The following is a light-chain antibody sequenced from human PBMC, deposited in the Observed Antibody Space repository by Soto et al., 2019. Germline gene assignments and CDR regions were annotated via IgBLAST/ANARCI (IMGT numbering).Light chain of an antibody. CDR1: SSDVGGYNY. CDR3: SSYTSLTTVV. CDR2: DVT. V-gene: IGLV2-14*03. Sequence: QSALTQPASVSGSPGQSITISCTGSSSDVGGYNYVSWYQQHPGKAPKLMIYDVTYRPSGVSTRFSDSKSGNTASLTISGLQAEDEADYYCSSYTSLTTVVFGGGTKVTVL. J-gene: IGLJ2*01.